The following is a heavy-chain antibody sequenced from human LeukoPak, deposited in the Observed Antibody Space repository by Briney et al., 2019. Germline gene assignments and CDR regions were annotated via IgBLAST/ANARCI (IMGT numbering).Heavy chain of an antibody. CDR2: IYYSGST. CDR1: GGSVSSGSYY. D-gene: IGHD1-26*01. V-gene: IGHV4-61*01. J-gene: IGHJ4*02. Sequence: PSETLSLTCTVSGGSVSSGSYYWSWIRQPPGKGLEWIGCIYYSGSTNYNPSLKSRVTISVDTSKNQFSLKLSSVTAADTAVYYCARVVGAADYWGQGTLVTVSS. CDR3: ARVVGAADY.